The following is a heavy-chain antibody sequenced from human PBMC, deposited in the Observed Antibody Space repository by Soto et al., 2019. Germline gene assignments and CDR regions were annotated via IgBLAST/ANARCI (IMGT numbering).Heavy chain of an antibody. CDR2: IIPIFGTA. V-gene: IGHV1-69*13. CDR1: GGTFSSYA. J-gene: IGHJ3*02. CDR3: ARARLKARDAFDI. Sequence: SVKVSCKASGGTFSSYAISWVRQAPGQGLEWMGGIIPIFGTANYAQKFQGRVTITADESTSTAYLELSSLRSEDTAVYYCARARLKARDAFDIWGQGTMVTVSS. D-gene: IGHD5-12*01.